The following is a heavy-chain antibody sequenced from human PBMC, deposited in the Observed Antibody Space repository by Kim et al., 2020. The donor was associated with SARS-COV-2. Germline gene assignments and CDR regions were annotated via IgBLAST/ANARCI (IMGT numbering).Heavy chain of an antibody. CDR3: ARDRSRAGSAIFDY. J-gene: IGHJ4*02. D-gene: IGHD3-10*01. CDR1: GFTFSSYS. CDR2: ISSSSSTI. Sequence: GGSLRLSCAASGFTFSSYSMNWVRQAPGKGLEWVSYISSSSSTIYYADSVKGRFTITRDNAKHSLYLQMNRLRDEDTAVYYCARDRSRAGSAIFDYWGQG. V-gene: IGHV3-48*02.